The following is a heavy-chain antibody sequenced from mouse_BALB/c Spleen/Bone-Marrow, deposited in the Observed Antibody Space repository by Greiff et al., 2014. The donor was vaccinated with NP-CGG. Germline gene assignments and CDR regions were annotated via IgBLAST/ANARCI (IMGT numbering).Heavy chain of an antibody. J-gene: IGHJ2*01. V-gene: IGHV1-80*01. CDR1: GYAFSSYW. CDR2: IYPGDGDT. Sequence: QVQLQQPGAELVRPGSSVKISCKASGYAFSSYWMNWVKQRPGQGLEWIGQIYPGDGDTNYSGNFKDKATLTTDKSPTTAYMQLSSLTSEDSAVYFCARGGRLTGYYFDYWGQGTTLTVSS. CDR3: ARGGRLTGYYFDY. D-gene: IGHD4-1*01.